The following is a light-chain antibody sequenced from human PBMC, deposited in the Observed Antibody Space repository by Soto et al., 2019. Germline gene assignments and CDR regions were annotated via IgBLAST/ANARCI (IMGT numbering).Light chain of an antibody. V-gene: IGKV3D-15*01. CDR3: QQYNNWPAIT. CDR1: QSVSSN. Sequence: EIVLTQYPATLSVSPGERATLSCRASQSVSSNLAWYQQKRGQAPRLLIYGASTRATGIPARFSGSGSGTEFTLTISSLQSEDFTVYYCQQYNNWPAITFGQGTRLEI. CDR2: GAS. J-gene: IGKJ5*01.